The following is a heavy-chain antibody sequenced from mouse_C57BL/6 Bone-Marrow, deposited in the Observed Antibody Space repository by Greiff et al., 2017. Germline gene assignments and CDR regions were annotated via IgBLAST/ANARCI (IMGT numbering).Heavy chain of an antibody. V-gene: IGHV1-81*01. D-gene: IGHD2-1*01. Sequence: QVQLKESGAELVRPGASVKLSCKASGYTFTSYGISWVKQRTGQGLEWIGEIYPRSGNTYYNEKFKGKATLTADKSSSTAYMELRSLTSEDSAVYFCARSNFYYYYAMDYWGQGTSVTVSS. CDR2: IYPRSGNT. CDR3: ARSNFYYYYAMDY. CDR1: GYTFTSYG. J-gene: IGHJ4*01.